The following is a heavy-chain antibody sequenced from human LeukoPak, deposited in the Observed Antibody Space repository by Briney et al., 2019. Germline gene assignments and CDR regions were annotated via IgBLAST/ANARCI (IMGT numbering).Heavy chain of an antibody. D-gene: IGHD3-22*01. Sequence: PGGSLRLSCAAYGFTFSDYYMSWIRQAPGKGLEWVSYISSSGSNIYYADSVKGRFTISRDNAKNSLYLQMNSLRAEDTAVYYCARKPPRDYYDSSGYFGNYGMDVWGQGTTVTVSS. CDR2: ISSSGSNI. CDR1: GFTFSDYY. J-gene: IGHJ6*02. V-gene: IGHV3-11*01. CDR3: ARKPPRDYYDSSGYFGNYGMDV.